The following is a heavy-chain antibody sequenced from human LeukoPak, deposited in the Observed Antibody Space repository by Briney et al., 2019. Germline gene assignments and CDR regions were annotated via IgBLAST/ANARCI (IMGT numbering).Heavy chain of an antibody. D-gene: IGHD6-19*01. CDR2: IYTSGST. Sequence: SETLSLTCTVSGGSISSYYLSWIRQPAGKGLEWIGRIYTSGSTNYNPSLKSRVTMSVDTSKNQFSLKLSSVTAADTAVYYCARDSCSGWYDWFDPWGQGTLVIVSS. CDR1: GGSISSYY. V-gene: IGHV4-4*07. CDR3: ARDSCSGWYDWFDP. J-gene: IGHJ5*02.